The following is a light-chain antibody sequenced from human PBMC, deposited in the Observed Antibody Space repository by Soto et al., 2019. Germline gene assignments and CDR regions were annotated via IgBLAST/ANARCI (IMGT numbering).Light chain of an antibody. CDR1: QSLLYSNGYNY. Sequence: DIVMTQSPLSLPVTPGEPASISCRSSQSLLYSNGYNYLDWYLQKPGQSPQLLIYLGSSRASGVPDRFSGSGSGTDFTLKISRVEAGDVGVYYCMQALQTPPYTFGQGTKLEIK. CDR3: MQALQTPPYT. CDR2: LGS. V-gene: IGKV2-28*01. J-gene: IGKJ2*01.